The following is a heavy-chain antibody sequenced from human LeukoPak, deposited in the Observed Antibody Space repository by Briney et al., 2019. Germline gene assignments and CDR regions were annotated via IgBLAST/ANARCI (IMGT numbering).Heavy chain of an antibody. D-gene: IGHD5-12*01. CDR1: GYSISSSYY. V-gene: IGHV4-38-2*02. J-gene: IGHJ4*02. Sequence: SETLSLTCTVSGYSISSSYYWGWIRQPPGKGLEWIGSIYHSGNTYYNPSLKSRVTISVNPSKNQFSLRLSSLTAAATAVYYCARGSIVATRFDYWSQGTLVTVSS. CDR3: ARGSIVATRFDY. CDR2: IYHSGNT.